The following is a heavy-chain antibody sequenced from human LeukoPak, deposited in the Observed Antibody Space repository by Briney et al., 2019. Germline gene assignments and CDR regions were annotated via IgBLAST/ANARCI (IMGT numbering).Heavy chain of an antibody. J-gene: IGHJ4*02. CDR2: ISGSGGST. D-gene: IGHD2-2*01. CDR3: VRGYCSSTSCYARFGY. V-gene: IGHV3-23*01. Sequence: PGGSLRLSCAASGFTFSSNAMSWVRQAPGKGLEWVSAISGSGGSTYYADSVKGRFTISRDNSKNTLYLQMNSLRAEDTAVYYCVRGYCSSTSCYARFGYWGQGTLVTVSS. CDR1: GFTFSSNA.